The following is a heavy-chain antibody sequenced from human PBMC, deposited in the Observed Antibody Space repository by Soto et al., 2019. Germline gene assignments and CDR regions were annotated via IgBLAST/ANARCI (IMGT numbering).Heavy chain of an antibody. D-gene: IGHD3-9*01. CDR3: ARADSEILTGSYAMDV. CDR1: GGSISSDDYY. J-gene: IGHJ6*02. CDR2: VSTSGAT. Sequence: SETLSLTCSVSGGSISSDDYYWNWIRQPAGKGLEWIGRVSTSGATNYNPSLESRVTMSVDTSKKQFSLKLTSVTAADTAVYFCARADSEILTGSYAMDVWGQGTTVTVSS. V-gene: IGHV4-61*02.